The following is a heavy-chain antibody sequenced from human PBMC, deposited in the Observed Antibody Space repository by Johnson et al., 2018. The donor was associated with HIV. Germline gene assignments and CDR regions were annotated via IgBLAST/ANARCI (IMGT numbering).Heavy chain of an antibody. V-gene: IGHV3-9*01. J-gene: IGHJ3*02. D-gene: IGHD3-22*01. CDR3: ARVVQYYDSSGYSTRGGDGLDI. CDR1: GFTFDDYA. Sequence: LVESGGGVVQPGGSLRLSCAASGFTFDDYAMHWVRQAPGKGLEWVSGISWNSGSIGYADSVKGRFTISRDNAKNSLYLQMNSLRAEDTALYYCARVVQYYDSSGYSTRGGDGLDIWGQGTVVTVSS. CDR2: ISWNSGSI.